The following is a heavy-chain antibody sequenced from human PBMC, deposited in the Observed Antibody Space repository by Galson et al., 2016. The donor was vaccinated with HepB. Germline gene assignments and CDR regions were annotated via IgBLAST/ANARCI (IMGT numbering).Heavy chain of an antibody. CDR1: GFTFSTYA. Sequence: LRLSCAASGFTFSTYAMSWVRQAPGKGLEWVSVISHSGRNTFHADSVKGRFTISRDNSRNTLSLQMNSLRGEDSAVFYCAKFRGYSYDRFDSWGQGTLVTVSS. V-gene: IGHV3-23*01. J-gene: IGHJ4*02. CDR3: AKFRGYSYDRFDS. D-gene: IGHD5-18*01. CDR2: ISHSGRNT.